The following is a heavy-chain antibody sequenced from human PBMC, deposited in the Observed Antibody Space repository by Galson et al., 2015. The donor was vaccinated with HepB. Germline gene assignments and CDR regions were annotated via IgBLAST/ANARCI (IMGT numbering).Heavy chain of an antibody. Sequence: VKVSCKASDYTFTNFGITWVRQAPGQGPEWMGWISGYNGNTDYAQNLQGRVTMTTDTSTSTAYMVLRSLRYDDTAVYYCARARYSTSPPDYWGQGTLVTVSS. V-gene: IGHV1-18*04. J-gene: IGHJ4*02. CDR1: DYTFTNFG. CDR2: ISGYNGNT. D-gene: IGHD6-6*01. CDR3: ARARYSTSPPDY.